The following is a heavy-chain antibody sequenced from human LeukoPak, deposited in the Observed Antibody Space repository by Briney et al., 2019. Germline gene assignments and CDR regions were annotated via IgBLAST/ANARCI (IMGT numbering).Heavy chain of an antibody. CDR1: GYTFTGYY. CDR2: IIPIFGTA. D-gene: IGHD5/OR15-5a*01. CDR3: VRAPLRFCGSGTCSNFDY. V-gene: IGHV1-69*13. J-gene: IGHJ4*02. Sequence: GASVKVSCKASGYTFTGYYMHWVRQAPGQGLEWMGGIIPIFGTANYAQKFQGRVTITADESTSTAYMELSSLRSEDTAVYYCVRAPLRFCGSGTCSNFDYWGQGTLVTVSS.